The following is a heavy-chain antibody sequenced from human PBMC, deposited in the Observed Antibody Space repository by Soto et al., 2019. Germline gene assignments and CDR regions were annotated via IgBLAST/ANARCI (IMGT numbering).Heavy chain of an antibody. Sequence: GGSLRLSSAASGCQLSGYAMDWVRQDPGKGLEYVSGISSNGVGTYYAKSVQGRFTISRDNSKHTVYLQMGSLRPEDMAVYYCARRARPDFYYMDVWGKGTTVTVSS. CDR1: GCQLSGYA. D-gene: IGHD6-6*01. CDR3: ARRARPDFYYMDV. CDR2: ISSNGVGT. J-gene: IGHJ6*03. V-gene: IGHV3-64*01.